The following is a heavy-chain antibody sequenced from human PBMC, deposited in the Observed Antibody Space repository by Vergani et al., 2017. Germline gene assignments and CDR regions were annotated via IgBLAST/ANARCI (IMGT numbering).Heavy chain of an antibody. J-gene: IGHJ5*01. CDR2: IWYDGSNK. CDR3: ARWGNEKRLDS. D-gene: IGHD7-27*01. CDR1: GFTFSSHG. Sequence: QVQLVESEGGVVQPGRSLTLSCVASGFTFSSHGMHWVRQAPGKGLEWVAVIWYDGSNKYYGDSVKGRFTISRDNSKNTLYQQMNSLRVEDTAVYYCARWGNEKRLDSGGQGTRVTVSS. V-gene: IGHV3-33*01.